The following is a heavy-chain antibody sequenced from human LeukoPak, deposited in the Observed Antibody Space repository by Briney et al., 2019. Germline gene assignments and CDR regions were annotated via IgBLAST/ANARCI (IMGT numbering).Heavy chain of an antibody. V-gene: IGHV4-34*01. Sequence: SETLSLTCAVYVGSPSGHYWSWIRHPPGRGLEWIGEINHSGSTNHNPSPKSRVTISVGTSKNQFSLKLSSVTAADTAVYYCARTEWGGYYYYYIDAWGKGTTVTVSS. D-gene: IGHD3-16*01. CDR1: VGSPSGHY. J-gene: IGHJ6*03. CDR2: INHSGST. CDR3: ARTEWGGYYYYYIDA.